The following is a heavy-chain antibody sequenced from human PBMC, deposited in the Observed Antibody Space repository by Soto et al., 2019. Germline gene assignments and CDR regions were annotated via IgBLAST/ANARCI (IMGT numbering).Heavy chain of an antibody. CDR3: ARSRDGHLVNGLDV. Sequence: SVKVSCKASGGTFSSYAISWVRQAPGQGLEWMGGIIPIFGTANYAQKFQGRVTITADESTSTAYMELSSLRSEDTAVYYCARSRDGHLVNGLDVWAQGTKVTVS. V-gene: IGHV1-69*13. CDR2: IIPIFGTA. J-gene: IGHJ6*02. CDR1: GGTFSSYA. D-gene: IGHD1-26*01.